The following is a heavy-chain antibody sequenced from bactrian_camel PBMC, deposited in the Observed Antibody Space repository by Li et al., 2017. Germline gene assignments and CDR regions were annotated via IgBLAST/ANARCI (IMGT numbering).Heavy chain of an antibody. CDR3: VASTYFTCSYQTLQFGA. D-gene: IGHD2*01. CDR2: ISSDGHNT. J-gene: IGHJ6*01. CDR1: GFTFSSYG. Sequence: QVQLVESGGGLVQPGRSLRLSCAASGFTFSSYGMSWVRQAPGKGLEWVSVISSDGHNTFYRDSVKGRFTISRGAARNTVTLQMNNLQPDDTARYYCVASTYFTCSYQTLQFGAWDQGTQVTVS. V-gene: IGHV3S6*01.